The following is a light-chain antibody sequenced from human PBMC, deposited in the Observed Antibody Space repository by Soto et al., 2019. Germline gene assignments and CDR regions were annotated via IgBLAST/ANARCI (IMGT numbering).Light chain of an antibody. CDR1: RTVSNNY. J-gene: IGKJ4*01. CDR2: GVS. V-gene: IGKV3-20*01. Sequence: EIVLTQSPGTLSLSPGERAILSCRASRTVSNNYLAWYQQKPGQAPRLLIYGVSSRAAGIPDRFGGSGSGTDFTLTISRLDPEDSAVYFCQQFSNAISFGGGTKVEIK. CDR3: QQFSNAIS.